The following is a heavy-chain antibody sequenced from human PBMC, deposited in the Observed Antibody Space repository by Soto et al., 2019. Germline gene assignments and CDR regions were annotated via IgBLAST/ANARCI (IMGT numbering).Heavy chain of an antibody. CDR2: INHSGST. CDR1: GGSFSGYY. D-gene: IGHD2-2*01. CDR3: ARGSCSSTSCYSSFFGGYHMDV. J-gene: IGHJ6*03. V-gene: IGHV4-34*01. Sequence: SETLSLTCAVYGGSFSGYYWSWIRQPPGKGLEWIGEINHSGSTNYNPSLKSRVTISVDTSKNQFSLKMSSVTAADTAVYYCARGSCSSTSCYSSFFGGYHMDVWGKGSTVSVSS.